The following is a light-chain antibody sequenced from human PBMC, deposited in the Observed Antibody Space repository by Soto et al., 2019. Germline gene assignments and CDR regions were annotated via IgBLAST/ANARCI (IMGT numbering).Light chain of an antibody. J-gene: IGLJ1*01. Sequence: QSVLTQPASVSGSPGQSITISCTGTSSDVGGYNYVSWYQQHPGKAPKLMIYEVNNRPSGVSNRFSGSKSGSTASLTVSGLQTEDEADYYCNSYTSRYTFVLGTGTKVTVL. CDR3: NSYTSRYTFV. CDR2: EVN. V-gene: IGLV2-14*01. CDR1: SSDVGGYNY.